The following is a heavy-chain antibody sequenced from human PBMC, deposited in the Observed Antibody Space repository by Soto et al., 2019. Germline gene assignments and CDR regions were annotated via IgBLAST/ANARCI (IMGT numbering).Heavy chain of an antibody. J-gene: IGHJ6*02. CDR1: GFTFGDYA. CDR3: TYYYDSSRYAPYYYGMDV. D-gene: IGHD3-22*01. Sequence: GGSLRLSCSASGFTFGDYAMSWVRQAPGKGLEWVGFIRSKAYGGKTEYAASVKGRFTISRDDSNRITYLQMNSLKTEDTAVYYSTYYYDSSRYAPYYYGMDVWGQGTTVTVSS. V-gene: IGHV3-49*04. CDR2: IRSKAYGGKT.